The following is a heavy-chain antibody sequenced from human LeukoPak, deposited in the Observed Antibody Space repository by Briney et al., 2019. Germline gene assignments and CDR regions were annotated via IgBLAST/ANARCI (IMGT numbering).Heavy chain of an antibody. D-gene: IGHD1-26*01. CDR3: ARWSGSYDAFDI. CDR1: GGSISSYY. Sequence: PSETLSLTCTVSGGSISSYYWSWIRQPPGKGLEWIGYIYYSGSTNYNPSLKSRVTISVDTSKNQFSLKLSSVTAADTAVYYCARWSGSYDAFDIWGQGTMVTVSS. CDR2: IYYSGST. J-gene: IGHJ3*02. V-gene: IGHV4-59*01.